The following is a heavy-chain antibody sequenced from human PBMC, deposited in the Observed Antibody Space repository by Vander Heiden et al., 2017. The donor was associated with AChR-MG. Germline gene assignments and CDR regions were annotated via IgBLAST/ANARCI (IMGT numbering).Heavy chain of an antibody. V-gene: IGHV3-48*02. Sequence: DSVQGRVTISRDDAKNTLYLQVNSLGDEDTAVYHCARARVDSFYYYDLDVWGKGTTVTVSS. CDR3: ARARVDSFYYYDLDV. J-gene: IGHJ6*03. D-gene: IGHD2-15*01.